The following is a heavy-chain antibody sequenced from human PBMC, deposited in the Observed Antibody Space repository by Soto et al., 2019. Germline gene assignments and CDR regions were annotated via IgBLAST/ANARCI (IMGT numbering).Heavy chain of an antibody. J-gene: IGHJ6*03. Sequence: ASVKVSCEASGYTFTGYYMHWVRQAPGQGLEWMGWINPNSGGTNYAQKFQGWVTMTRDTSISTAYMELSRLRSDDTAVYYCARGGEYSSPSYYMDVWGKGTTVTVSS. CDR1: GYTFTGYY. D-gene: IGHD6-6*01. CDR2: INPNSGGT. CDR3: ARGGEYSSPSYYMDV. V-gene: IGHV1-2*04.